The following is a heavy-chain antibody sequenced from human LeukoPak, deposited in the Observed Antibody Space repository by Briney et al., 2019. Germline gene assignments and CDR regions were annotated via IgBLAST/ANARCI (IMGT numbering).Heavy chain of an antibody. Sequence: AGGSLRLSCAAYGFTFSSYEMNWDRQAPGKGLEWVSYISSSGSTIYYADSVKGRFTISRDNAKNSLYLQMNSLRAEDTAVYYCASGLSYSSGWSLDYWGQGTLVTVSS. CDR3: ASGLSYSSGWSLDY. J-gene: IGHJ4*02. V-gene: IGHV3-48*03. CDR2: ISSSGSTI. CDR1: GFTFSSYE. D-gene: IGHD6-19*01.